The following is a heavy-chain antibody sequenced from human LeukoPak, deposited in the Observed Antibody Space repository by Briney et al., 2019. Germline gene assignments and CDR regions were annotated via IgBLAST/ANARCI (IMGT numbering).Heavy chain of an antibody. Sequence: SETLSLTCAVSGGSISSSNWWSWVRPPPGKGLEWIGEIYHSGSTNYNPSLKSRVTISVDTSKNQFSLKLSSVTAADTAVYYCARGRKGSGYFPTQTYYYYGMDVWGQGTTVTVSS. CDR3: ARGRKGSGYFPTQTYYYYGMDV. CDR2: IYHSGST. J-gene: IGHJ6*02. D-gene: IGHD3-3*01. CDR1: GGSISSSNW. V-gene: IGHV4-4*02.